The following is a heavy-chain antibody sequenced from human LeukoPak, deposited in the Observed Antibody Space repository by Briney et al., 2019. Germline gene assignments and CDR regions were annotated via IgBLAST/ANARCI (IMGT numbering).Heavy chain of an antibody. D-gene: IGHD3-10*01. J-gene: IGHJ1*01. CDR3: AREEPYGSRSYGAEYFEH. V-gene: IGHV4-38-2*02. Sequence: PSETLSLTCDVSAYSISRGYYWGWIRQPPGKGLEWIGSLYHTGSTYYNPSLKSRVTISVDTSKNQFSLKLSSVTAADTAVYYCAREEPYGSRSYGAEYFEHWGQGTLVTVSP. CDR2: LYHTGST. CDR1: AYSISRGYY.